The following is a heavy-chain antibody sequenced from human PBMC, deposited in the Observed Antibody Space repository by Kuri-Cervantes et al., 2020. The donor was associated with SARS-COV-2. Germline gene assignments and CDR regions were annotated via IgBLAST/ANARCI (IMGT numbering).Heavy chain of an antibody. J-gene: IGHJ4*02. CDR2: VYYSGNT. CDR3: VRLGDHYFDS. Sequence: GSLRLSCSVSGGSMGNYYWSWIRQPPGKGLEWMGYVYYSGNTNYNPSLRSRLTVSVDTSRNQFSLKLTSVTAADTAVYYCVRLGDHYFDSWGQGTRVNGAS. V-gene: IGHV4-59*01. D-gene: IGHD2-21*02. CDR1: GGSMGNYY.